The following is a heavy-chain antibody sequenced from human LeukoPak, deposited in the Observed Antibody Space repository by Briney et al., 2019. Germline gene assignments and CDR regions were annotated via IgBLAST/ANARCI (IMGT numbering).Heavy chain of an antibody. CDR2: IYYSGTT. D-gene: IGHD4-17*01. CDR3: AREDPQTTVPKGMDV. CDR1: GGSISYYY. V-gene: IGHV4-59*01. J-gene: IGHJ6*02. Sequence: SETLSLTCTVSGGSISYYYWSWIRQSPGKGLEWIGYIYYSGTTNYNPSLKSRVTISVDTSKNQFSLQLRSVTAADTAVYYCAREDPQTTVPKGMDVWGQGTTVTVSS.